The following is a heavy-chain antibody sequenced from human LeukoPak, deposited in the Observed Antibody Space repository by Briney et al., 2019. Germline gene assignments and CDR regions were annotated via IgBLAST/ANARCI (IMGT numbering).Heavy chain of an antibody. Sequence: PGGSLRLSCAASGFTFSSYAMTWVRQAPGKGLEWVSAISGSGGSTYYADSVKGRFTISRDNSKNTLYLQMNSLRAEDTAVYYCAKDDYGDYSFDYWGQGTLVTVSS. CDR2: ISGSGGST. V-gene: IGHV3-23*01. D-gene: IGHD4-17*01. J-gene: IGHJ4*02. CDR3: AKDDYGDYSFDY. CDR1: GFTFSSYA.